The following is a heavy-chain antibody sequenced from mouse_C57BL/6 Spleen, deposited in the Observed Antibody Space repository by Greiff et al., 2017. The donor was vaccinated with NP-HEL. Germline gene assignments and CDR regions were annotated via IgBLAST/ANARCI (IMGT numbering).Heavy chain of an antibody. CDR3: ASLISDGYYFAY. J-gene: IGHJ3*01. Sequence: VQLQQSGPVLVKPGASVKMSCKASGYTFTDYYMNWVKQSHGKSLEWIGVINPYNGGTSYNQKFKGKATLTVDKSSSTAYMELNSLTSEDSAVYYCASLISDGYYFAYWGQGTLVTVSA. CDR2: INPYNGGT. D-gene: IGHD2-3*01. V-gene: IGHV1-19*01. CDR1: GYTFTDYY.